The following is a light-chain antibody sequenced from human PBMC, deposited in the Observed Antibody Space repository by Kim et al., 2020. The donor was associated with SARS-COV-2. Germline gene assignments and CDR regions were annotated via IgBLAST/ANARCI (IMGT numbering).Light chain of an antibody. CDR1: QSVRSN. Sequence: SVSPGERATLSCRASQSVRSNLAWYQQKPGQAPRLLIYGASTRATGIPARFSGSGSGTEFTLTISSLQSEDFAVYFCQQYNNWPLTFGGGTKVEI. J-gene: IGKJ4*01. CDR3: QQYNNWPLT. CDR2: GAS. V-gene: IGKV3-15*01.